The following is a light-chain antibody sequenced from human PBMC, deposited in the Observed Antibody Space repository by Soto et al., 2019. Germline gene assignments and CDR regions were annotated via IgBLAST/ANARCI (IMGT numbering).Light chain of an antibody. CDR3: QQYGSSPPT. Sequence: IVLTQSPGTLSLSPGQRATLSCRGSETLASNSLAWYQQKAGQAPRLLIYGASSRATGIPDRFSGSASGTDFTLTITRLAPEDFAVYFCQQYGSSPPTFSQGTKVDI. CDR1: ETLASNS. J-gene: IGKJ1*01. CDR2: GAS. V-gene: IGKV3-20*01.